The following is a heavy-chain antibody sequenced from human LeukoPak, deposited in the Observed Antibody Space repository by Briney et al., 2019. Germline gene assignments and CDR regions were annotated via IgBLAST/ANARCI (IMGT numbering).Heavy chain of an antibody. CDR3: ARARVAVGIFDY. CDR2: IYTSGNT. D-gene: IGHD6-13*01. J-gene: IGHJ4*02. Sequence: PSETLSLTCSVSGGSISSNYWSWIRQPAGKGLEWIGRIYTSGNTNYNPSLKSRVTVSLDTSKNHFSLKLSSVTAADTAVYYCARARVAVGIFDYWGQGTLVIVSS. V-gene: IGHV4-4*07. CDR1: GGSISSNY.